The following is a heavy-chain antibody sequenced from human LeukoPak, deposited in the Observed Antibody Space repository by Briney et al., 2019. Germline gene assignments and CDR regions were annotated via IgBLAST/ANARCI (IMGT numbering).Heavy chain of an antibody. D-gene: IGHD1-7*01. CDR3: ARVGGWNYVGYFDY. CDR1: GYTFTSYS. Sequence: GASVKVSCKASGYTFTSYSLNWVRQAPGQGLEWMGWISAYNGNTNYAQKLQGRVTITADESTSTAYMELSSLRSEDTAVYYCARVGGWNYVGYFDYWGQGTLVTVSS. J-gene: IGHJ4*02. V-gene: IGHV1-18*04. CDR2: ISAYNGNT.